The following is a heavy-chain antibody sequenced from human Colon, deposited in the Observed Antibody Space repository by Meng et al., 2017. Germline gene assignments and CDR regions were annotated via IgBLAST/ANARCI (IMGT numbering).Heavy chain of an antibody. J-gene: IGHJ4*02. Sequence: QVPPLQAGAEVKKPAAPVKDSCKASGYTFTTYGISWMRQAHGQGLEWMGWISTYDANTNYVEKFRGRVTMTTDTSTNTAYMELRSLRSADTAVYYCARDNPGDYVWDYWGQGTLVSVSS. CDR2: ISTYDANT. CDR3: ARDNPGDYVWDY. D-gene: IGHD4-17*01. V-gene: IGHV1-18*01. CDR1: GYTFTTYG.